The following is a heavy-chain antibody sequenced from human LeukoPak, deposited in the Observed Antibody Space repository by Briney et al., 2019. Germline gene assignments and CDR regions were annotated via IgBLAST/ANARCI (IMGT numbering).Heavy chain of an antibody. Sequence: GGSLRLSCAASGFTVSSNYMSWVRQAPGKGLEWVSVIYSGGSTYYADSVKGRFTISRDNSKNTLYLQMNSLRAEDTAVYYCARHDYGDYDHIKWGQGTLVTVSS. CDR3: ARHDYGDYDHIK. J-gene: IGHJ4*02. CDR2: IYSGGST. D-gene: IGHD4-17*01. V-gene: IGHV3-53*01. CDR1: GFTVSSNY.